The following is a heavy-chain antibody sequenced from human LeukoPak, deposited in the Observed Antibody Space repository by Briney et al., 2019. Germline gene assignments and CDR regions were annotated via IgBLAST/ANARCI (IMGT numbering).Heavy chain of an antibody. V-gene: IGHV4-59*08. CDR1: GGSISSYF. Sequence: PSETLSLTCTVSGGSISSYFWSWIRQTPGKGLEWIGDIHYSGSTNYNPSLKSRVTISVDTSKNQFSLKLTSVTAADPAVYYCARAQLRGYSYGYPVAYWGQGTLVTVSS. CDR3: ARAQLRGYSYGYPVAY. D-gene: IGHD5-18*01. J-gene: IGHJ4*02. CDR2: IHYSGST.